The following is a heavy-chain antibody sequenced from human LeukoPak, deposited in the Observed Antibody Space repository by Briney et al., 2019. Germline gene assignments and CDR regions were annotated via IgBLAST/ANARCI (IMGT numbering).Heavy chain of an antibody. J-gene: IGHJ4*02. V-gene: IGHV4-59*08. Sequence: PSETLSLTCTVSGGSISSYYWSWIRQPPGKGLEWIGYISYGGRANYNPSLQSRVTISVDTSKTQFSLNLDSVTAADTAVYYCARALLGEFPNYFDYWGQGTLVTVSS. CDR2: ISYGGRA. CDR3: ARALLGEFPNYFDY. CDR1: GGSISSYY. D-gene: IGHD3-16*01.